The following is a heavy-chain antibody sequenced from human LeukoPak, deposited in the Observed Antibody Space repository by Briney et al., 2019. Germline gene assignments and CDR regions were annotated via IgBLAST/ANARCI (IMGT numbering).Heavy chain of an antibody. CDR3: VRSLATSGMY. D-gene: IGHD6-13*01. Sequence: SETLSLTCTVSGDSISSSNYYWGWIRQPPGKGLEWIGSTPYSGDTVFNPSLKSRIIISVDTSKNQFSLKLTSVTAADTAVYYCVRSLATSGMYWGQGTLVTVSS. V-gene: IGHV4-39*01. J-gene: IGHJ4*02. CDR1: GDSISSSNYY. CDR2: TPYSGDT.